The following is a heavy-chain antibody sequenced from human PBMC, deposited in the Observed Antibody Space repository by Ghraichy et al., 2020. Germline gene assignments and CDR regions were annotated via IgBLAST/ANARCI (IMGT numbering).Heavy chain of an antibody. Sequence: GGSLRLSCAASGFTFSSYGMHWVRQAPGKGLEWVAVIWYDGSNKYYADSVKGRFTISRDNSKNTLYLQMNSLRAEDTAVYYCAREPIGVPYGMDVWGQGTTVTVSS. CDR1: GFTFSSYG. CDR2: IWYDGSNK. V-gene: IGHV3-33*01. J-gene: IGHJ6*02. CDR3: AREPIGVPYGMDV. D-gene: IGHD2-21*01.